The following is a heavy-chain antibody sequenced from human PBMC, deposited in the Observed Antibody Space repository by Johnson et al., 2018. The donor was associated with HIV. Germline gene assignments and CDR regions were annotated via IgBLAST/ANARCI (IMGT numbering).Heavy chain of an antibody. V-gene: IGHV3-30*02. CDR1: GFTFSSYC. J-gene: IGHJ3*02. D-gene: IGHD6-13*01. CDR2: IRYDGSNK. CDR3: ASFAAAGDAFDI. Sequence: QVQLVESGGGVVQPGGSLRLSCAASGFTFSSYCMHWVRQAPGKGLEWVAFIRYDGSNKYYADSVKGRFTISRDNSKNTLYLQMNSLRAEDTAVYYCASFAAAGDAFDIWGQGTMVTVSS.